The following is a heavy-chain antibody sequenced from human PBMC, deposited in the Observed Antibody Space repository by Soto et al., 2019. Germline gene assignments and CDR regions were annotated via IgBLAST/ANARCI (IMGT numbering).Heavy chain of an antibody. D-gene: IGHD4-17*01. CDR2: IWYDGSNK. J-gene: IGHJ4*02. CDR1: GFTFSSYG. CDR3: ARDPTVTPSNDHDYYFDY. V-gene: IGHV3-33*01. Sequence: GGSLRLSCAASGFTFSSYGMHWVRQAPGKGLEWVAVIWYDGSNKYYADSVKGRFTISRDNSKNTLYLQMNSLRAEDTAVYYCARDPTVTPSNDHDYYFDYWGQGTLVTVSS.